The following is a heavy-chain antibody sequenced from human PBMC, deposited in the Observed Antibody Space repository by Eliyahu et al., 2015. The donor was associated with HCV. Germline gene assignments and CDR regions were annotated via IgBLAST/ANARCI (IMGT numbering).Heavy chain of an antibody. D-gene: IGHD3-22*01. Sequence: QVQLQQWGAGLLKPSETLSLTCAVYGGSFRNYYWSWIRQPPGKGLEWIGQINHSGSTIHNPSLKSRVTISVDPSKNQFSLKVNSLTAADTAVYYCARPLGDSSAYYYYYWGQGTLVTVSS. CDR1: GGSFRNYY. J-gene: IGHJ4*02. V-gene: IGHV4-34*01. CDR3: ARPLGDSSAYYYYY. CDR2: INHSGST.